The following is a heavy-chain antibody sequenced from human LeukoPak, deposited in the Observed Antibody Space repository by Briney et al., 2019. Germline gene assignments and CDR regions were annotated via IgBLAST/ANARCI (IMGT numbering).Heavy chain of an antibody. J-gene: IGHJ4*02. D-gene: IGHD3-9*01. CDR3: LKEAGDILTGYYFDY. CDR2: IYYSGST. CDR1: GGSISSSYY. Sequence: SETLSLTCTVSGGSISSSYYWGRIRQPPGKGLEWIGSIYYSGSTYYNPSLKSRVTISVDTSKNQFSLKLSSVTAADTAVYYCLKEAGDILTGYYFDYWGQGTLVTVSS. V-gene: IGHV4-39*02.